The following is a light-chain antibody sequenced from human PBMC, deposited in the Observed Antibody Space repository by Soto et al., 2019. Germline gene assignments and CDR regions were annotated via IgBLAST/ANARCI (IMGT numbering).Light chain of an antibody. J-gene: IGLJ2*01. V-gene: IGLV2-14*03. Sequence: QSALTQPASVSGSPGQSITISCTGTSSDVGGYNYVSWYQQHPGKAPKVMIYDVSYRPSGVSNRFSGSKSGNTASLTISGLQVEDEADYYCSSYTGSSTLVVFGGGTKLTVL. CDR3: SSYTGSSTLVV. CDR2: DVS. CDR1: SSDVGGYNY.